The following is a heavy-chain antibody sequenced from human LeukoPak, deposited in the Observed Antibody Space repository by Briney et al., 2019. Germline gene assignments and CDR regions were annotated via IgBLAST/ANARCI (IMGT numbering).Heavy chain of an antibody. D-gene: IGHD3-22*01. CDR3: ARIYYDSSGYRLFDY. Sequence: GRSLRLSCAGSGFTFSNYGIHWVRQAPGKGLEWVANIKEEGNEKYYVDSVRGRFTISRDNAKNSLYLQMNSLRAEDTAVYYCARIYYDSSGYRLFDYWGQGTLVTVSS. V-gene: IGHV3-7*01. J-gene: IGHJ4*02. CDR1: GFTFSNYG. CDR2: IKEEGNEK.